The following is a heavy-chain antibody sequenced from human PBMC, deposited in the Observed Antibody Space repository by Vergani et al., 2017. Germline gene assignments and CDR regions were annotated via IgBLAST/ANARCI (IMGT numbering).Heavy chain of an antibody. CDR1: GFTFSDFS. Sequence: VQLVESGGGLVKPGGSLRLSCAASGFTFSDFSMSWVRQAPGKGLEWVAFIGSSGPYINYADSVKGRFIISRDNTNNSLFLHMNDLRVEDTAVYYCARDLRIMYNRFDPWGQGTQVTVSS. CDR2: IGSSGPYI. V-gene: IGHV3-21*06. J-gene: IGHJ5*02. CDR3: ARDLRIMYNRFDP.